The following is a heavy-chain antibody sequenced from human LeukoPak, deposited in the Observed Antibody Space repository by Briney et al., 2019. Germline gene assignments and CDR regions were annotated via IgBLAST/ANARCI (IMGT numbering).Heavy chain of an antibody. Sequence: ASVQDSCKASGDTFTSYGISWVRQAPGQGLEWMGWIIAYNGNTNYAQKLQGRVTMTTDTYTSTAYLELSSLRSDDTAGYYCARDCGGDGYNLFYYYYYGMDVWGQGTTVTVSS. V-gene: IGHV1-18*01. CDR3: ARDCGGDGYNLFYYYYYGMDV. D-gene: IGHD2-21*01. J-gene: IGHJ6*02. CDR1: GDTFTSYG. CDR2: IIAYNGNT.